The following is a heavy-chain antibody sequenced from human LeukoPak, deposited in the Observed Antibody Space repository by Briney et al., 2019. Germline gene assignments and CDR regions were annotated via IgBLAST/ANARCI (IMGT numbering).Heavy chain of an antibody. V-gene: IGHV1-18*01. Sequence: ASVKVSCKASGYTFTSYSISWVRQAPGQGLEWMGWISGYNGNTKYAQKVQGRITMTIDTSTSTAYMELRSLRSDDTAVYYCARDMGIHSIWYGELDYWGQGTRVTVSS. CDR3: ARDMGIHSIWYGELDY. D-gene: IGHD6-13*01. J-gene: IGHJ4*02. CDR1: GYTFTSYS. CDR2: ISGYNGNT.